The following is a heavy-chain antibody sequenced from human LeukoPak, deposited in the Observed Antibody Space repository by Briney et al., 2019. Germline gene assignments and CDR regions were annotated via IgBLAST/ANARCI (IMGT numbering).Heavy chain of an antibody. V-gene: IGHV4-39*01. D-gene: IGHD2-8*01. CDR2: ICYSGST. CDR3: ARHLLVPRRSKYNWFDP. J-gene: IGHJ5*02. Sequence: SETLSLTCTVSGGSISSSSYYWGWTRQPPGKGLEWIGSICYSGSTYYNPSLKSRVAISVDTSKNQFSLKLSSVTAADTAVYYCARHLLVPRRSKYNWFDPWGQGTLVTVSS. CDR1: GGSISSSSYY.